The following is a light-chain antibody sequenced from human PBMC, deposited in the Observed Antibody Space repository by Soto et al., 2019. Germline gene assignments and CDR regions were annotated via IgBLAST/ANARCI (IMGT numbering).Light chain of an antibody. V-gene: IGLV2-14*01. CDR1: STDIGSYNF. CDR3: SSYTKTTTAYV. CDR2: EVS. J-gene: IGLJ1*01. Sequence: QSALTQPASVSGSPGQSITISCTGSSTDIGSYNFVSWYQQQPGKAPRLVIYEVSGRPSGVSVRFSGSKSGNTASLTISGLRADDEGDYYCSSYTKTTTAYVFGPGTKVTVL.